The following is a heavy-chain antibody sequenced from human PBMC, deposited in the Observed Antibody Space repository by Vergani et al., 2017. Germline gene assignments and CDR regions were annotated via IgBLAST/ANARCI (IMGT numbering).Heavy chain of an antibody. Sequence: QVQLVQSGSEVKKPGASVKVSCKASGYTFTGYYMHWVRQAPGQGLEWMGWINPNSGGTNYAQKFQGRVTMTRDTSISTAYMELSRLRSDDTAVYYCARDAVRLXELSFVYYYYMDVWGKGSTVTVSS. V-gene: IGHV1-2*02. CDR3: ARDAVRLXELSFVYYYYMDV. D-gene: IGHD3-16*02. CDR2: INPNSGGT. CDR1: GYTFTGYY. J-gene: IGHJ6*03.